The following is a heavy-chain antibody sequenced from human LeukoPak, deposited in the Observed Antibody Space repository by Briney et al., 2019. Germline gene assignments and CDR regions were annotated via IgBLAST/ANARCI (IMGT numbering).Heavy chain of an antibody. J-gene: IGHJ4*02. Sequence: SQTLSLTCAISGDSVSNNRASWGWIRQSPSRGLEWLGRTYYRSQWFDDYAPSLRSRITINPDTSKNQFSLQLTSVTPEDTAVYYCVRIRGLGLFDYWGPGTLVTVSS. CDR1: GDSVSNNRAS. D-gene: IGHD1-26*01. CDR3: VRIRGLGLFDY. CDR2: TYYRSQWFD. V-gene: IGHV6-1*01.